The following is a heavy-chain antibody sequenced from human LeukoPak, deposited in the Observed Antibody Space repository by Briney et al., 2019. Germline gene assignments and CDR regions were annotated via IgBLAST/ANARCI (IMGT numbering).Heavy chain of an antibody. Sequence: GGSLRLSCAASGFTFSSYAMSWVRQAPGKGLEWVSAISGSGGSTYYADSVKGRFTISRDNSKNTLYLQMNSLRAEDTAVYYCAKDPFYDFWSGYYFDYWGQGTLVTVSS. J-gene: IGHJ4*02. CDR1: GFTFSSYA. CDR2: ISGSGGST. V-gene: IGHV3-23*01. D-gene: IGHD3-3*01. CDR3: AKDPFYDFWSGYYFDY.